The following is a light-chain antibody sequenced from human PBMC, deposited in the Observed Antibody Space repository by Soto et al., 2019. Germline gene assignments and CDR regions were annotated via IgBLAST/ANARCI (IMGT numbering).Light chain of an antibody. V-gene: IGLV2-8*01. Sequence: QSALTQPASVSGSPGQSITISCTGTSSDFAIYNYVSWYQLHPGKAPKLMIYEVTKRPSGVPDRFSGSKSGNTASLTVAGLHTEDEADYYCGSHAGNSNLVFGGGTKLTVL. J-gene: IGLJ3*02. CDR1: SSDFAIYNY. CDR2: EVT. CDR3: GSHAGNSNLV.